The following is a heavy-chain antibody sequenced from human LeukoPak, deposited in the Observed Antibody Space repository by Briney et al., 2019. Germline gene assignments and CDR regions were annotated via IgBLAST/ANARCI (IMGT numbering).Heavy chain of an antibody. Sequence: PGGSLRLSCVVSGFTFSSYAMHWARQAPGKGLEWVAVISHDRSNNCHADSVKGRFTISRDNSKNTLYLQMNSLRVEDTAVYYCARDLSGSLMADYWGQGTLVTVSS. CDR2: ISHDRSNN. V-gene: IGHV3-30-3*01. CDR1: GFTFSSYA. CDR3: ARDLSGSLMADY. J-gene: IGHJ4*02. D-gene: IGHD1-26*01.